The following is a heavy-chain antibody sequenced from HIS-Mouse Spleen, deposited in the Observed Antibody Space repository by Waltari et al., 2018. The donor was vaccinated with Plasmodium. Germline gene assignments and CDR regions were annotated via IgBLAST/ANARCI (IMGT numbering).Heavy chain of an antibody. V-gene: IGHV3-21*01. Sequence: EVQLVESGGGLVKPGGSLRLSCAASGFTFSHYSMNWVRQAPGKGLEWVSSISSSSSYIYYADSVKGRFTISRDNAKNSLYLQMNSLRAEDTAVYYCAREDILTAYYNDYWYFDLWGRGTLVTVSS. J-gene: IGHJ2*01. D-gene: IGHD3-9*01. CDR2: ISSSSSYI. CDR3: AREDILTAYYNDYWYFDL. CDR1: GFTFSHYS.